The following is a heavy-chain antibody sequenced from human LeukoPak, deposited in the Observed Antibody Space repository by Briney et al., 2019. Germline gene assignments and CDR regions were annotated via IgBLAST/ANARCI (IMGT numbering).Heavy chain of an antibody. J-gene: IGHJ3*02. V-gene: IGHV3-7*01. CDR2: IKQDGSEK. Sequence: GGSLRLSCAASGFTFSSYWMSWVRQAPGKGLEWVANIKQDGSEKYYVDSVKGRFTISRDNAKNSLYLQMNSLRAEDTAVYYCASPAGEVTTSGAGAFDIWGQGTMVTVSS. D-gene: IGHD4-17*01. CDR3: ASPAGEVTTSGAGAFDI. CDR1: GFTFSSYW.